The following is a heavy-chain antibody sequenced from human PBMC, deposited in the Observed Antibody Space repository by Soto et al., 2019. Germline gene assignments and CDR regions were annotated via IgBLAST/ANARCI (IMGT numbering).Heavy chain of an antibody. Sequence: QLQLQESGSGLVKPSQTLSLTCAVSGGSISSGGYSWSWIRQPPGKGLEWIGYIYHSGSTYYNPSLKSRVIISVDRSKNQFSLKLSSLTAADTAVYYCASAGGLGAVAADYWGQGTLVTVSS. V-gene: IGHV4-30-2*01. CDR2: IYHSGST. CDR3: ASAGGLGAVAADY. D-gene: IGHD6-19*01. J-gene: IGHJ4*02. CDR1: GGSISSGGYS.